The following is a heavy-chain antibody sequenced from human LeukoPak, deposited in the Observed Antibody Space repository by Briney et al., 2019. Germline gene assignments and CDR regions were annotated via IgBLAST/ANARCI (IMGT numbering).Heavy chain of an antibody. CDR1: GYTFTSYG. D-gene: IGHD5-18*01. CDR3: ARDLRGYGYGGVIDY. CDR2: ISAYNGNT. V-gene: IGHV1-18*01. J-gene: IGHJ4*02. Sequence: ASVKVSCKASGYTFTSYGISWVRQAPGQGLEWMGWISAYNGNTNYAQKLQGRVTMTTDTSTSTAYMELRSLRSDDTAVYYCARDLRGYGYGGVIDYWGQGTLVIVSS.